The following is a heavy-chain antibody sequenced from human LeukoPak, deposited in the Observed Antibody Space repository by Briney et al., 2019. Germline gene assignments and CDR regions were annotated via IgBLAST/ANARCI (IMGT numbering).Heavy chain of an antibody. J-gene: IGHJ4*02. CDR1: GYTFTSYG. CDR2: ISAYNGNT. D-gene: IGHD2-15*01. V-gene: IGHV1-18*01. CDR3: ARVCSGGSCYPGGFDY. Sequence: ASVKVSCKSSGYTFTSYGIIWVRQAPGQGLKWMGWISAYNGNTNYAQKLQGRVTMTTDTSTSTAYMELRSLRSDDTAVYYCARVCSGGSCYPGGFDYWGQGTLVTVSS.